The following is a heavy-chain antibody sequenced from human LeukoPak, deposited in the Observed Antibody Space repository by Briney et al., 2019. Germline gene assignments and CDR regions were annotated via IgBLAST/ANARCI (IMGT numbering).Heavy chain of an antibody. CDR2: IYYSGST. CDR3: ARGSGDILTGYYHDAFDI. D-gene: IGHD3-9*01. Sequence: SETLSLTCTVSGGSISSYYWSWIRQPPGKGLEWIGYIYYSGSTNYNPSLKSRVTISVDTSKNQSSLKLSSVTAADTAVYYCARGSGDILTGYYHDAFDIWGQGTMVTVSS. V-gene: IGHV4-59*01. J-gene: IGHJ3*02. CDR1: GGSISSYY.